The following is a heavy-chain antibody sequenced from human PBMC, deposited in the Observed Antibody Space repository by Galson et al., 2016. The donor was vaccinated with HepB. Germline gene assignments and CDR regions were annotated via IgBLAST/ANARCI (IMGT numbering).Heavy chain of an antibody. CDR2: IYRDGSGT. CDR3: VRDGDAYNFDF. CDR1: GFSFSNYW. Sequence: SLRLSCAASGFSFSNYWMHWVRQAPGKGLVWVSRIYRDGSGTNYADSVKGRFTMSRDNAKNTMYLQMNSLRAEDTAVYCCVRDGDAYNFDFWGQGTLVTVSS. D-gene: IGHD5-24*01. J-gene: IGHJ4*02. V-gene: IGHV3-74*01.